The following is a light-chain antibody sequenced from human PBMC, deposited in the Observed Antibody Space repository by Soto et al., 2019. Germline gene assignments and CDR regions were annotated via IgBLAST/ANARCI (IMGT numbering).Light chain of an antibody. V-gene: IGLV2-8*01. CDR3: RSYAGNNNVV. J-gene: IGLJ2*01. CDR2: VVS. Sequence: QSVLTQPPSASGSPGQSVTISCTGTSSDVGDYKFVSWYQQHPGQAPKLLIYVVSRRPPGVPDRFSGSKSGNTASLTVSGLQAEDEADYYCRSYAGNNNVVFGGGTKLTVL. CDR1: SSDVGDYKF.